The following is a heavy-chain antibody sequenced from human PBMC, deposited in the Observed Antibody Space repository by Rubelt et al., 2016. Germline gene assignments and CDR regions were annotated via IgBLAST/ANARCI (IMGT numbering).Heavy chain of an antibody. CDR2: IYSVGTT. D-gene: IGHD6-19*01. CDR1: GFTFSDYY. V-gene: IGHV3-66*01. J-gene: IGHJ4*02. Sequence: EVQLLESGGGLVKPGGSLRLSCAASGFTFSDYYMSWIRQAPGKGVEWVSVIYSVGTTFYADSVKGRFTMSRDNSQGTLFLQMNRLRAEDTAIYYCAGISSGGYEDWGQGTLVTVSS. CDR3: AGISSGGYED.